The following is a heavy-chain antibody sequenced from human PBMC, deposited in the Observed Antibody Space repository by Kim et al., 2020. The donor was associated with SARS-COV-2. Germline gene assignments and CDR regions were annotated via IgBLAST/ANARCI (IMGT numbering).Heavy chain of an antibody. J-gene: IGHJ6*02. Sequence: SETLSLTCTVSGGSISSYYWSWIRQPPGKGLEWIGYIYYSGSTNYNPSLKSRVTISVDTSKNQFSLKLSSVTAADTAVYYCARQSPTPQTQRKQKNYYYYGMDVWGQGTTVTVSS. V-gene: IGHV4-59*13. CDR3: ARQSPTPQTQRKQKNYYYYGMDV. CDR2: IYYSGST. CDR1: GGSISSYY.